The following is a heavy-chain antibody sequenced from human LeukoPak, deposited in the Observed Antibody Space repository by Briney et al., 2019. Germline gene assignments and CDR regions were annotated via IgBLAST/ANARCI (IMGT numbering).Heavy chain of an antibody. CDR3: ARVGIVATLDY. CDR1: GLSGLIFSTYE. CDR2: ISSSGSSI. D-gene: IGHD5-12*01. Sequence: GGSLRLSCAASGLSGLIFSTYEMNWVRQTPGKGLEWFSYISSSGSSIYYADSVKGRFTISRDNAKNSLYLQMNSLRDEDTAVYYCARVGIVATLDYWGQGTLVTVSS. J-gene: IGHJ4*02. V-gene: IGHV3-48*03.